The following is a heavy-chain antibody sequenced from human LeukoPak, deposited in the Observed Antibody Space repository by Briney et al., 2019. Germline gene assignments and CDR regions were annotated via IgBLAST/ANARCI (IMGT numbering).Heavy chain of an antibody. CDR2: ISSSSSYI. CDR1: GFTFSSYS. CDR3: ARCTTGKTFGSLREIKKSREIDY. D-gene: IGHD1-1*01. J-gene: IGHJ4*02. V-gene: IGHV3-21*01. Sequence: GGSLRLSCAASGFTFSSYSMNWVRQAPGKGLEWVSSISSSSSYIYYADSVKGRFTISRDNAKNSLYLQMNSLRGEDTAIYYCARCTTGKTFGSLREIKKSREIDYWGQGTLVTVSS.